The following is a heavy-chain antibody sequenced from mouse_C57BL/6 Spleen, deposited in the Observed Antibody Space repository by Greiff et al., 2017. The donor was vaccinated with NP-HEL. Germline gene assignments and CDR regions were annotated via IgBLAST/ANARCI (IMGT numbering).Heavy chain of an antibody. CDR3: ARSYGSRGFAY. Sequence: VQLQQSGPVLVKPGASVKMSCKASGYTFTDYYMNWVKQSHGKSLEWIGVINPYNGGTSYNQKFKGKATLTVDTSSSTAYMELNSLTSEDSAVYYCARSYGSRGFAYWGQGTLVTVSA. CDR2: INPYNGGT. D-gene: IGHD1-1*01. CDR1: GYTFTDYY. V-gene: IGHV1-19*01. J-gene: IGHJ3*01.